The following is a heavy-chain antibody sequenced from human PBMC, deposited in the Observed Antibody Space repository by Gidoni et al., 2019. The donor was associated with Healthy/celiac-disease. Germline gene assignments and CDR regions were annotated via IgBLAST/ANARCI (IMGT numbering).Heavy chain of an antibody. CDR3: ARIRGYSGYDHIDY. CDR2: ISSSSSYT. D-gene: IGHD5-12*01. Sequence: QVQLVESGGGLVKPGGSRRISCAASGFTFSDYYMSWIRQAPGKGLELVSYISSSSSYTTYADSVKGRFTISRDNAKNSLYLQMNSLRAEDTAVYYCARIRGYSGYDHIDYWGQGTLVTVSS. J-gene: IGHJ4*02. CDR1: GFTFSDYY. V-gene: IGHV3-11*06.